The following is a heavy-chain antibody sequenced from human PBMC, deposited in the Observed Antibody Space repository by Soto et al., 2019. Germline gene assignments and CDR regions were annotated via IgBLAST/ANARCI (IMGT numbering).Heavy chain of an antibody. CDR3: ALTRRSSLLEVAGPGFEY. CDR2: LSYEGSEE. CDR1: GFNFGVFG. Sequence: GGSLRLSCAASGFNFGVFGMHWVRQAPGKGLEWLSVLSYEGSEEYCADSVRGRFTISRDNSKNTLFLQMDSLRVDDTGVYYCALTRRSSLLEVAGPGFEYWGQGTLVTV. D-gene: IGHD6-19*01. V-gene: IGHV3-30*03. J-gene: IGHJ4*02.